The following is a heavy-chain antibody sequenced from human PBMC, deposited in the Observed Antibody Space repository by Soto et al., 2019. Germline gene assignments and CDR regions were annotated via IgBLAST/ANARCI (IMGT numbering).Heavy chain of an antibody. CDR3: ARQLLWFGELIYYGMDV. J-gene: IGHJ6*02. Sequence: SETLSLTCSVSGGSIDSSSYYWVWIRQPPGKGLEWIGSIDYSGGTYYSPSLKSRVTISVDTSKNQFSLKLRSVTAADTATYYCARQLLWFGELIYYGMDVWGQGTTVTVSS. D-gene: IGHD3-10*01. CDR2: IDYSGGT. CDR1: GGSIDSSSYY. V-gene: IGHV4-39*01.